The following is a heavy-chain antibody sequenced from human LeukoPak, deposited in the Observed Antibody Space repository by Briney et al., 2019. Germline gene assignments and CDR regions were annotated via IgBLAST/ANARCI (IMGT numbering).Heavy chain of an antibody. V-gene: IGHV4-4*02. CDR1: GGSISSSNW. J-gene: IGHJ3*02. Sequence: SGTLSLTCAVSGGSISSSNWWSWVRQPPGKGLEWIGEIYHSGSTNYNPSLKSRVTISVDTSKNQFSLKLSSVTAADTAVYYCARRVGATPDAFDIWGQGTMVTVSS. CDR3: ARRVGATPDAFDI. CDR2: IYHSGST. D-gene: IGHD1-26*01.